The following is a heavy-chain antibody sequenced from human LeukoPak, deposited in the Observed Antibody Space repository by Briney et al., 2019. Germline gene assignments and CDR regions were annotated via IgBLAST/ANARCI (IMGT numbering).Heavy chain of an antibody. CDR3: AKVLWFGELFLSGALDY. CDR2: FSGSGGST. Sequence: GGSLRLSCAASGFTFSGYAMSWVRQAPGKGLECISGFSGSGGSTYYADSVKGRFTISRDNSKNTLYLQMNSLRAEDTAVYYCAKVLWFGELFLSGALDYWGQGTLVTVSS. J-gene: IGHJ4*02. V-gene: IGHV3-23*01. CDR1: GFTFSGYA. D-gene: IGHD3-10*01.